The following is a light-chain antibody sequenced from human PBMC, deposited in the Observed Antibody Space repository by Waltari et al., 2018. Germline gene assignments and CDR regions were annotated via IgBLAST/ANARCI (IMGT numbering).Light chain of an antibody. J-gene: IGKJ1*01. CDR1: QSVGRS. CDR2: DAS. Sequence: IVLTQSPGPLSLSPGERATLSCRASQSVGRSLAWYQQKHGQAPRLLIYDASTRATGIPDRFSGGGSGTDFSLTISRLEPEDFAVYYCQMYVRLPATFGQGTKVEI. V-gene: IGKV3-20*01. CDR3: QMYVRLPAT.